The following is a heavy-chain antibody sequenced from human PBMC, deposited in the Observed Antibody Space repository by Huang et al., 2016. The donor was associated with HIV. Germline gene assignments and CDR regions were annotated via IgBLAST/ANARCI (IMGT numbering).Heavy chain of an antibody. D-gene: IGHD6-19*01. J-gene: IGHJ4*02. V-gene: IGHV5-51*01. CDR2: NLPGDSYT. Sequence: VQLVQSGAEVRKPGESLKISCKGSGYSFANYWIGWVRTTPGKGLEWVWINLPGDSYTRYIPPFQGQVTISHDKSIATAYLQRSSLKVSDTTMYYCARRAAVAGYYFDYWGQGTLITVSS. CDR1: GYSFANYW. CDR3: ARRAAVAGYYFDY.